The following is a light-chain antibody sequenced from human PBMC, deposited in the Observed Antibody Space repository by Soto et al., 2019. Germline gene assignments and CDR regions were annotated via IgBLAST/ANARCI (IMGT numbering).Light chain of an antibody. V-gene: IGKV1-33*01. CDR2: DAS. CDR3: QQYDSLIT. Sequence: DIPMTQSPSSLSASVGDRVTITCQASQDINNYLNWYQQRPGKAPKLLIYDASNLETGVPSRFSGSGSGTDFTFTISSLQTEDIATYYCQQYDSLITFGQGTRLEIK. J-gene: IGKJ5*01. CDR1: QDINNY.